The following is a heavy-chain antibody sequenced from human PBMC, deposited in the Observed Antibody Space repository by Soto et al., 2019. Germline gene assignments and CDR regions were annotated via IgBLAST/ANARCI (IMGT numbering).Heavy chain of an antibody. CDR3: ARENIEFGELLSGYYYYYMDV. D-gene: IGHD3-10*01. CDR2: IYSGGST. CDR1: GFTVSSNY. Sequence: GGSLRLSCAASGFTVSSNYMSWVRQAPGKGLEWVSVIYSGGSTYYADSVKGRLPISRHNSKNTLYLQMNSLRAEDTAVYYCARENIEFGELLSGYYYYYMDVWGKGTTVTVSS. J-gene: IGHJ6*03. V-gene: IGHV3-53*04.